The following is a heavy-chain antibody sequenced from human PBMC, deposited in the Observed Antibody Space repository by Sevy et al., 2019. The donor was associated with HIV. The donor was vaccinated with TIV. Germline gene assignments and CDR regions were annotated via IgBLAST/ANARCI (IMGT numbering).Heavy chain of an antibody. J-gene: IGHJ4*02. V-gene: IGHV1-24*01. D-gene: IGHD3-22*01. CDR2: FDPEDDET. CDR3: ATTKDYYENSGDPFDY. Sequence: SVKVSCKVSGYTLTELSMHWVRQVPGKGLEWMGSFDPEDDETIYAQKFQGRVTMTEDTSTDTAYMELSSLRSEDTAVYYCATTKDYYENSGDPFDYWGQGTLVTVSS. CDR1: GYTLTELS.